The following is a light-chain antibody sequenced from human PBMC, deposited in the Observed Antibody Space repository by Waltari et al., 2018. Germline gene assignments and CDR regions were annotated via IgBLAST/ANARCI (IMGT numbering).Light chain of an antibody. CDR1: QSISSW. CDR3: QQYNSYTGT. Sequence: DIQMTSSPSTLSASVRDRVAITCRASQSISSWLAWYQQKPGKAPKLLIYKASSLESGVPSRFSGSGSGTEFTLTISSLQPDDFATYYCQQYNSYTGTFGQGTKLEIK. J-gene: IGKJ2*01. V-gene: IGKV1-5*03. CDR2: KAS.